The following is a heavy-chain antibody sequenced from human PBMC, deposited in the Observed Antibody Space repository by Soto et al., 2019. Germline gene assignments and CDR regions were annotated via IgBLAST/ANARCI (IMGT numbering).Heavy chain of an antibody. D-gene: IGHD6-13*01. CDR2: INPSGGCT. Sequence: QVQLVQSGAEVKKPGASVKVSCKASGYTFTSYYMHWVRQAPGQGLEWMGIINPSGGCTSYAQKCQGSGTKPRDTATSTVYLELSSLRSEDTAVYYCASKDSRVAAAGSSYRAAWYFALWGRGTLVTVSS. CDR3: ASKDSRVAAAGSSYRAAWYFAL. J-gene: IGHJ2*01. CDR1: GYTFTSYY. V-gene: IGHV1-46*01.